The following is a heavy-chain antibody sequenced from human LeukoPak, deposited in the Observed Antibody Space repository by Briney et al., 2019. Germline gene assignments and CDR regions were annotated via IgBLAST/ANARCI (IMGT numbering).Heavy chain of an antibody. D-gene: IGHD2-8*01. CDR3: ARGGYCTNGVCSSNWFDP. CDR2: INHSGST. V-gene: IGHV4-34*01. J-gene: IGHJ5*02. Sequence: PSETLSLTCAVYGGSFSGYYWSWIRQPPGKGLEWIGEINHSGSTNYNPSLKSRVTISVDTSKNQFSLKLSSVTAADTAVYYCARGGYCTNGVCSSNWFDPWGQGTLVTVSS. CDR1: GGSFSGYY.